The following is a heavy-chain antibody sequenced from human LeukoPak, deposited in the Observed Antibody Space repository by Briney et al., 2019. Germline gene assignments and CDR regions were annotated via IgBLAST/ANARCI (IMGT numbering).Heavy chain of an antibody. CDR1: GFTFSSYA. V-gene: IGHV3-23*01. Sequence: PGGSLRLSCAASGFTFSSYAMSWVRQAPGKGLEWVSAISGSGGSTYYADSVKGRFTISRDNSKNTLYLQMNSLRAEDTAVYYCRTYCSGGSCYSEFDSGHAFDIWGQGTMVTVSS. J-gene: IGHJ3*02. CDR3: RTYCSGGSCYSEFDSGHAFDI. CDR2: ISGSGGST. D-gene: IGHD2-15*01.